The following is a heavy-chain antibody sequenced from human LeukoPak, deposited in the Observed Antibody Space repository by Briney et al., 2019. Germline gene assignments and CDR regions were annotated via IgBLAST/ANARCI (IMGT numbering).Heavy chain of an antibody. D-gene: IGHD3/OR15-3a*01. CDR3: ARALSWTTDSYYYMDV. Sequence: ASVKVSFKASGYTFTSYDINWVRQATGQGLEWMGWMNPNSGNTGYAQKFQGRVTMTKNTSITTAYMELSSLRSEDTAVYYCARALSWTTDSYYYMDVWGKGTTVTVSS. J-gene: IGHJ6*03. CDR2: MNPNSGNT. V-gene: IGHV1-8*01. CDR1: GYTFTSYD.